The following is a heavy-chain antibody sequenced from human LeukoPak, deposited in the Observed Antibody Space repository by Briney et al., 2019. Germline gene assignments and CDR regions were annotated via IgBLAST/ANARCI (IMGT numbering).Heavy chain of an antibody. CDR3: TPDPMDV. J-gene: IGHJ6*03. Sequence: KAGGSLRLSCVVSGFPFTNAWMSWVRQAPGKGLEWVGRIKSKTDGGTADYAAPVRGRFTMWRDDASSAVYLQLNSLQTEDTAVYYCTPDPMDVWGKGTTVTVSS. V-gene: IGHV3-15*01. CDR2: IKSKTDGGTA. CDR1: GFPFTNAW.